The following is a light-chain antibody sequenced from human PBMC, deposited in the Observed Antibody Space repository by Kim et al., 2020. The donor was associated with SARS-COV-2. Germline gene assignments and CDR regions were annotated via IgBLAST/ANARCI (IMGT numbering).Light chain of an antibody. Sequence: EIVLTQSPATLSLSPGERATLSCRASQSVSSYLAWYQQKPGQAPRLLIYDASNRATGIPARFSGSGSGTDFTLTISSLEREDFAVYYCQQRSNWPPTWTFGQGTKVDIK. CDR2: DAS. V-gene: IGKV3-11*01. J-gene: IGKJ1*01. CDR1: QSVSSY. CDR3: QQRSNWPPTWT.